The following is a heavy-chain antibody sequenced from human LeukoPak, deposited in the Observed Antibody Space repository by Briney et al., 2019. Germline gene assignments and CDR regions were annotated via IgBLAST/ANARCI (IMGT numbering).Heavy chain of an antibody. J-gene: IGHJ4*02. CDR2: IYYSGST. V-gene: IGHV4-39*01. Sequence: PSETLSLTCTVSGGSISSSSYYWGWIRQPPGKGLEWIGSIYYSGSTYYNPSLKSRVTISVDTSKNQFSLKLSSVTAADTAVYYCARGRLQLVRYFDYWGQGTLVTVSS. CDR3: ARGRLQLVRYFDY. CDR1: GGSISSSSYY. D-gene: IGHD6-6*01.